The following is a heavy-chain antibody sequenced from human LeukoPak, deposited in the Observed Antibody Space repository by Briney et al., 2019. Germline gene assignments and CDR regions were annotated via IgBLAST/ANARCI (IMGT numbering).Heavy chain of an antibody. CDR2: ISAYTGNT. CDR3: ARSGVGYFYDNTGYYPLDY. J-gene: IGHJ4*02. V-gene: IGHV1-18*01. Sequence: ASVKVSCKASGYTFTNYGISWVRQAPGQGLEWMGWISAYTGNTNYAQNLQGRVTMTTDTSTSTAFMALRSLRYDDTAVYYCARSGVGYFYDNTGYYPLDYWGQGTLVTVSS. D-gene: IGHD3-22*01. CDR1: GYTFTNYG.